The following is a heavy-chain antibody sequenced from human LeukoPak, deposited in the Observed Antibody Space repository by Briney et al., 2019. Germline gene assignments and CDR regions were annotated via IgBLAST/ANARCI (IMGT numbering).Heavy chain of an antibody. CDR2: ISWNSGSI. J-gene: IGHJ3*02. D-gene: IGHD3-3*01. CDR3: ARDRGGYAFDI. Sequence: GGSLRLSCAASGFTFDDSAMFWVRQAPGKGLEWVSGISWNSGSIGYADSVKGRFTISRDNAKNSLYLQMNSLRAEDTALYHCARDRGGYAFDIWGQGTMVTVSS. CDR1: GFTFDDSA. V-gene: IGHV3-9*01.